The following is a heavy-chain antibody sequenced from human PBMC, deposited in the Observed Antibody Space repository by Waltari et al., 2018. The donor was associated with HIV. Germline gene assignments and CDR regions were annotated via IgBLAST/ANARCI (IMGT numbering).Heavy chain of an antibody. Sequence: VQLLESGGGLVKPGGPLGLACAAPGFRFNGTTMNWIRQPPGRWLEWVSSISDSGTLKFYADSVKGRFTVSRDNAKNQLFLQITRLRVEDSGVYYCARDIPDYDWSPTYVWGQGTTVTVS. CDR2: ISDSGTLK. D-gene: IGHD3-9*01. V-gene: IGHV3-21*02. CDR1: GFRFNGTT. CDR3: ARDIPDYDWSPTYV. J-gene: IGHJ6*02.